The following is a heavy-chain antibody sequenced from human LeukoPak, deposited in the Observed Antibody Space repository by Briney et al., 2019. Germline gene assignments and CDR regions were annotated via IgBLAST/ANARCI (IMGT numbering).Heavy chain of an antibody. D-gene: IGHD3-10*01. CDR2: INPNSGGT. CDR1: GYTFTGYY. J-gene: IGHJ4*02. Sequence: GASVKVSCKASGYTFTGYYMHWVRQAPGQGLEWMGWINPNSGGTNYAQKFQGRVTMTRDTSISTAYMELSRLRSDDTAVYYCARVTPDYYGSGSYGYYFDYWGQGTLVTVSS. V-gene: IGHV1-2*02. CDR3: ARVTPDYYGSGSYGYYFDY.